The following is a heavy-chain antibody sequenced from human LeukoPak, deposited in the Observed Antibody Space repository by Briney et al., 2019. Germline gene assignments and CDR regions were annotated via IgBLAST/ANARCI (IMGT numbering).Heavy chain of an antibody. J-gene: IGHJ4*02. Sequence: GGSLRLSCAAAGFIVSSKYMSWVRQAPGKGLEWVSVTYSGGSTYYADSVKGRFTISRDNSKNVLYLQMNSLRGEDSAVYYCARVDRIVGVTRYFDYWGQGSLVTVSS. CDR1: GFIVSSKY. CDR2: TYSGGST. CDR3: ARVDRIVGVTRYFDY. V-gene: IGHV3-66*02. D-gene: IGHD1-26*01.